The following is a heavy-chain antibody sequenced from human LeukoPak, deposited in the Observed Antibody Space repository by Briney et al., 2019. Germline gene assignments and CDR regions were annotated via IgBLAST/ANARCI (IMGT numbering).Heavy chain of an antibody. Sequence: AGSLTLSCTAYGFNFSGYNFVWIRQAPGRGLEWVSSINSTSSYISYADSVKGRFTISRANPKNSLYLQMNSLRAEDTAVYYCARHSGGIDYWGQGTLVTVSS. CDR2: INSTSSYI. CDR1: GFNFSGYN. V-gene: IGHV3-21*01. CDR3: ARHSGGIDY. D-gene: IGHD2-15*01. J-gene: IGHJ4*02.